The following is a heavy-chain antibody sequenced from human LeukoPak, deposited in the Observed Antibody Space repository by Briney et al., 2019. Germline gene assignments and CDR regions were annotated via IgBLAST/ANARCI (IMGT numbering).Heavy chain of an antibody. CDR3: ARHEGIVVVPAAGGFDY. CDR2: INHSGST. D-gene: IGHD2-2*01. J-gene: IGHJ4*02. CDR1: GGSFSGYY. V-gene: IGHV4-34*01. Sequence: PSETLSLTCAVYGGSFSGYYWSWIRQPPGKGLEWIGEINHSGSTNYNPSLKSRVTISVDTSKNQFSLKLSSVTAADTAVYYCARHEGIVVVPAAGGFDYWGQGTLVTVSS.